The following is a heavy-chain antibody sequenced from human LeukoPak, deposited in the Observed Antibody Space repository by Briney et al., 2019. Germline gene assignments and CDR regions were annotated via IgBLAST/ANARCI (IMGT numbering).Heavy chain of an antibody. CDR3: ARDLYNWNDEGYFDY. D-gene: IGHD1-1*01. CDR2: INPNSGGT. V-gene: IGHV1-2*02. CDR1: GYTFTGYY. Sequence: GVSVKVSCKASGYTFTGYYMHWVRQAPGQGLEWMGWINPNSGGTNYAQKFQGRVTMTRDTSISAAYMELSRLRSDDTAVYYCARDLYNWNDEGYFDYWGQGTLVTVSS. J-gene: IGHJ4*02.